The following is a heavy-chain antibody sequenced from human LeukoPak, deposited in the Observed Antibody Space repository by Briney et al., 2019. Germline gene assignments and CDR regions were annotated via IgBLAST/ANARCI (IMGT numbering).Heavy chain of an antibody. CDR1: GYTFTGYY. V-gene: IGHV1-2*02. CDR3: ARDRVLLWFGEPHPPVY. CDR2: INPNSGGT. D-gene: IGHD3-10*01. Sequence: GASVKVSCKASGYTFTGYYMHWVRQAPGQGLEWMGWINPNSGGTNYAQRFQGRVTMTRDTSISTAYMELSRLRSDDTAVYYCARDRVLLWFGEPHPPVYWGQGTPVTVSS. J-gene: IGHJ4*02.